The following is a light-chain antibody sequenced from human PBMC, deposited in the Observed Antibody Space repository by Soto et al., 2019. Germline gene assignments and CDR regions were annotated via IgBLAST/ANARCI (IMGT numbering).Light chain of an antibody. CDR2: GAS. CDR1: QSVSSNY. Sequence: DIVLTQSPGTLSLSPGERATLSCRASQSVSSNYLAWYQQKPGQAPRLLIHGASTRATGVPDRFSGSGSGTDFTLTISRLEPEDFAVYYCQQFSSYPLTFGGGTKVDIK. J-gene: IGKJ4*01. V-gene: IGKV3-20*01. CDR3: QQFSSYPLT.